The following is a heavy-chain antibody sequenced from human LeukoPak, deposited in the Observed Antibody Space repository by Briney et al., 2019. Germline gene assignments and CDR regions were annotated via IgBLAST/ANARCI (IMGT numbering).Heavy chain of an antibody. Sequence: PSETLSLTCTVSGGSISSSSYYWGWLRQPPGKGLEWVGNIYYSGSTYYNPSLKSRVTISADTSKNQFSLKLSSVTAADTAVYYCARHSRTKPRFFDSWGQGALVTVSS. CDR3: ARHSRTKPRFFDS. J-gene: IGHJ4*02. V-gene: IGHV4-39*01. CDR2: IYYSGST. D-gene: IGHD1-14*01. CDR1: GGSISSSSYY.